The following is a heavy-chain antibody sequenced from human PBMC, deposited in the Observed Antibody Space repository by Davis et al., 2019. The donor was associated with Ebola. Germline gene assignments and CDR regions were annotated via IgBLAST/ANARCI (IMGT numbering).Heavy chain of an antibody. D-gene: IGHD3-10*01. CDR2: LNSDGSTT. V-gene: IGHV3-74*01. Sequence: PGGSLRLSCAASGFIFSSYWMHWVRHAPGKGLVWVSRLNSDGSTTNYADSVKGRFTISRDNAKNTLYLQVNSLTVEDTAVYYCARGNYYSFDYWGQGTLVTVSS. CDR3: ARGNYYSFDY. J-gene: IGHJ4*02. CDR1: GFIFSSYW.